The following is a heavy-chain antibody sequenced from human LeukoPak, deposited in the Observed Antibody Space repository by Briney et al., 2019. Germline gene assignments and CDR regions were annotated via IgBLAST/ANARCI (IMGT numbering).Heavy chain of an antibody. CDR2: IGSSGSTI. CDR3: ARVLDYGDSFDY. CDR1: GFTFSDYY. J-gene: IGHJ4*02. Sequence: GGSLRLSCAASGFTFSDYYMSWVRQAPRKGLEWVSYIGSSGSTIYYADSVKGRFTISRDNAKNSLYLQMNSLRAEDTAVYYCARVLDYGDSFDYWGQGTLVTVSS. D-gene: IGHD4-17*01. V-gene: IGHV3-11*01.